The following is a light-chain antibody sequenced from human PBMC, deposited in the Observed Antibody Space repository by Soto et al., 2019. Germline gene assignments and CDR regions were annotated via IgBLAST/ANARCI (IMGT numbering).Light chain of an antibody. CDR2: STY. CDR1: SSNIGSNT. Sequence: QSVLTQSPSASGTPGQRVTISCSGNSSNIGSNTVNWYQQLPGTAPKLLIYSTYQRPSGVPDRFSGSKSGTSASLAISGLRSEDEADYYCAAWDGSLNGGVFGGGTKLTVL. J-gene: IGLJ3*02. V-gene: IGLV1-44*01. CDR3: AAWDGSLNGGV.